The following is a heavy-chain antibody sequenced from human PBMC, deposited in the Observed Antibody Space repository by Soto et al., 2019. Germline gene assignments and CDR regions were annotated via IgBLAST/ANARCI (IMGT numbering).Heavy chain of an antibody. CDR3: ARVGIAAGGTRFAYYYGMDV. V-gene: IGHV1-18*01. J-gene: IGHJ6*02. CDR2: ISAYNGNT. Sequence: QVQLVQSGAEVKKPGASVKVSCKASGYTFTSYGISWVRQAPGQGLEWMGWISAYNGNTNYAQKLQGRDTMTTDTATSTAYMELRSLRSDDTAVYYCARVGIAAGGTRFAYYYGMDVWGQGTTVTVSS. CDR1: GYTFTSYG. D-gene: IGHD6-13*01.